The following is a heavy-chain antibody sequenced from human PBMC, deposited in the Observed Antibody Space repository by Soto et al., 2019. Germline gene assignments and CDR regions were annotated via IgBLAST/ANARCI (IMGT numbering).Heavy chain of an antibody. CDR3: ARIRDVKRSVDY. V-gene: IGHV4-30-4*01. J-gene: IGHJ4*02. Sequence: SETLSLTCTVSGGSISSGDYYWSWIRQPPGKGLEGIGYIYYSGSTYYNPSLKSRVTISVDTSKNQFSLKLGSVTAADTAVYYCARIRDVKRSVDYWGQGTLVTVSS. CDR1: GGSISSGDYY. CDR2: IYYSGST. D-gene: IGHD3-3*01.